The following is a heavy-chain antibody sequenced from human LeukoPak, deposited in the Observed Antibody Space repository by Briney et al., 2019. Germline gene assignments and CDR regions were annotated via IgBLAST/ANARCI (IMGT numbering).Heavy chain of an antibody. D-gene: IGHD3-9*01. J-gene: IGHJ5*02. Sequence: ASVKVSCKASGYTFTSYGISWVRQAPGQGLEWMGWISAYNGNTNYAQKLQGRVTMTTDTSTSTAYMELRSPRSDDTAVYYCARDQSCYDILTGYYNVMGGWFDPWGQGTLVTVSS. CDR1: GYTFTSYG. V-gene: IGHV1-18*01. CDR2: ISAYNGNT. CDR3: ARDQSCYDILTGYYNVMGGWFDP.